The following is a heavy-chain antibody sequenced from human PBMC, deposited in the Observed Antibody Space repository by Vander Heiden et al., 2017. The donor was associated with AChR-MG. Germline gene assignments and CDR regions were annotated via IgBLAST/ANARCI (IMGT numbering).Heavy chain of an antibody. CDR3: AKDWSVVVVAARAHFDY. Sequence: EVQLLESGGGLVQPGGSLSLSCAASGFTFSSYAMSWVRQAPGKGLEWVSAISGSGGSTYYADSVKGRFTISRDNSKNTLYLQMNSLRAEDTAVYYCAKDWSVVVVAARAHFDYWGQGTLVTVSS. J-gene: IGHJ4*02. V-gene: IGHV3-23*01. CDR1: GFTFSSYA. D-gene: IGHD2-15*01. CDR2: ISGSGGST.